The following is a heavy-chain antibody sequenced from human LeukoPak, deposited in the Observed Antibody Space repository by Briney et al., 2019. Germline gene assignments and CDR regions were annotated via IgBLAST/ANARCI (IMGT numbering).Heavy chain of an antibody. CDR2: IYYSGST. CDR3: ARDSGRGVGYCSGGSCYVIDI. CDR1: GGSISSGDYY. J-gene: IGHJ3*02. Sequence: SETLSLTCTVSGGSISSGDYYWSWIRQPPGKGLEWIGYIYYSGSTYYNPSLKSRVTISVDTSKNQFSLKLSSVTAADTAVYYCARDSGRGVGYCSGGSCYVIDIWGQGTMVTVSS. D-gene: IGHD2-15*01. V-gene: IGHV4-30-4*01.